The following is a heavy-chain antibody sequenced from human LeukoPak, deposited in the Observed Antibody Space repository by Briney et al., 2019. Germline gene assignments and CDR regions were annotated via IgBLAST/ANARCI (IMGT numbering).Heavy chain of an antibody. CDR1: GFTFSSYA. V-gene: IGHV3-30-3*01. CDR2: ILYDGSNK. Sequence: PGGSLRLSCAASGFTFSSYAMHWVRQPPGKGLEWVAVILYDGSNKYYADSVKGRFTISRDNAKNSLYLQMSGLRAEDTAVYYCARGQGGTPDFWGQGTLVTVSS. D-gene: IGHD3-16*01. J-gene: IGHJ4*02. CDR3: ARGQGGTPDF.